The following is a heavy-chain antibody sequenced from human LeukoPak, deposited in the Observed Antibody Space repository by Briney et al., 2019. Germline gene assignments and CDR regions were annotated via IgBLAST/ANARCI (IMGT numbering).Heavy chain of an antibody. CDR3: ARGSVAMLF. V-gene: IGHV1-8*01. CDR2: MNPDSGDT. CDR1: GYTFTNYD. D-gene: IGHD2-21*01. Sequence: ASVKVPCKASGYTFTNYDINWVRQAAGQGLEWMGWMNPDSGDTDYAQKFQGRVTMTRDTSISTAYMELSSLGSEDTAIYYCARGSVAMLFWGQGIPVTVSS. J-gene: IGHJ4*02.